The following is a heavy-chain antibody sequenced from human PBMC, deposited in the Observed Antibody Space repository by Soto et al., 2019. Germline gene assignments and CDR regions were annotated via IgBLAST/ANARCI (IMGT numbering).Heavy chain of an antibody. J-gene: IGHJ4*02. Sequence: GSLSLSCAASGFTFSSYAMSWVRQAPGKGLEWVSAISDSGDKTYYADSVKGRFTVSRDNSKNTLYLQMNSLRAEDTAVYFCAKDPNDYDSSAYYVDYWGRGTLVTVSS. CDR3: AKDPNDYDSSAYYVDY. CDR1: GFTFSSYA. CDR2: ISDSGDKT. V-gene: IGHV3-23*01. D-gene: IGHD3-22*01.